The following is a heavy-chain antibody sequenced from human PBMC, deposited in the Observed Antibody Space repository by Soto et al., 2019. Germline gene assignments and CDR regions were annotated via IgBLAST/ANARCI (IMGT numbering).Heavy chain of an antibody. CDR1: GYSVSNYY. V-gene: IGHV4-4*07. CDR3: ARANVGPPGGGSWTMPFDF. J-gene: IGHJ4*02. D-gene: IGHD2-15*01. CDR2: IYTGGST. Sequence: SETLSLTCSVSGYSVSNYYWSWFRQPAGKGLEWIGRIYTGGSTNYNPSLKSRVTLSVDTSKNQFSLRLTSVTAADTAVYYCARANVGPPGGGSWTMPFDFWGQGTLVTVSS.